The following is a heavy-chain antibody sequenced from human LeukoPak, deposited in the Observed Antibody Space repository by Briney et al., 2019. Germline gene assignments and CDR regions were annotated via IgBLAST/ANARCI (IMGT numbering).Heavy chain of an antibody. V-gene: IGHV4-34*01. CDR3: ARRSPWFGWGANFDY. J-gene: IGHJ4*02. D-gene: IGHD3-10*01. CDR1: GGSFSGYY. CDR2: INHSGST. Sequence: SETLSLTCAVYGGSFSGYYWSWIRQPPGKGLEWIGEINHSGSTNYNPSLKSRVTISVDTSKNQFSLKLSSVTAADTAVYYCARRSPWFGWGANFDYWGQGTLVTISS.